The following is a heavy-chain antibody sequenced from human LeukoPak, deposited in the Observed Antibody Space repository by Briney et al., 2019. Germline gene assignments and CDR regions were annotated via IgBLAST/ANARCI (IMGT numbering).Heavy chain of an antibody. V-gene: IGHV4-4*07. J-gene: IGHJ4*02. D-gene: IGHD6-6*01. CDR1: GGSISSYY. Sequence: KSSETLSLTCTVSGGSISSYYWSWIRQPAGKGLEWIGRIYSSGSTNYNPSLKSRVIISVDTSKNQFSLKLNSVTAADTAVYYCARVTTGSSSLFDYWGQGTLLTVSS. CDR3: ARVTTGSSSLFDY. CDR2: IYSSGST.